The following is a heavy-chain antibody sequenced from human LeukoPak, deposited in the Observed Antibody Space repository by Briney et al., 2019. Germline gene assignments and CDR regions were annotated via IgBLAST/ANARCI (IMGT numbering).Heavy chain of an antibody. CDR1: GFTFSSYA. D-gene: IGHD3-22*01. J-gene: IGHJ5*02. Sequence: GGSLRLSCAASGFTFSSYAMHWVRQAPGKGLEWVAVISYDGSNKYYADSVKGRFTISRDNSKNTLYLQMNSLRAEDTAVYYCAKGKDSSGYYYGNWFDPWGQGTLVTVSS. CDR3: AKGKDSSGYYYGNWFDP. V-gene: IGHV3-30-3*01. CDR2: ISYDGSNK.